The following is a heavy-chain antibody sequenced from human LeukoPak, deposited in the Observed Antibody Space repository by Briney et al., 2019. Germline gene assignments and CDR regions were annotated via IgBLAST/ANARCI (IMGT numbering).Heavy chain of an antibody. J-gene: IGHJ6*02. CDR1: GGSISSSSYY. D-gene: IGHD4-17*01. CDR3: ARQWETTVLYYYYGMDV. CDR2: IYYSGST. Sequence: SETLSLTCTVSGGSISSSSYYWGWIRQPPAKGLEWIGSIYYSGSTYYNPSLKSRVTISVDTSKNQFSLKLSSVTAADTAVYYCARQWETTVLYYYYGMDVWGQGTTVTVSS. V-gene: IGHV4-39*01.